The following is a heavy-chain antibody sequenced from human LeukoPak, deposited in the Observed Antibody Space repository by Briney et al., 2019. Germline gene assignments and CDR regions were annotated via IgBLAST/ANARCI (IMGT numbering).Heavy chain of an antibody. D-gene: IGHD3-10*01. CDR3: VRGPQGFAFDI. CDR1: GFTFSRYA. V-gene: IGHV3-64*02. Sequence: PGGSLGLSCAASGFTFSRYAMHWVRQAPGKGLEYLSAIRSNGNSSYYADSVKGRFTISRDNSKDMLYFQLGSLRSEDTAVYYCVRGPQGFAFDIWGQGTLVTV. CDR2: IRSNGNSS. J-gene: IGHJ3*02.